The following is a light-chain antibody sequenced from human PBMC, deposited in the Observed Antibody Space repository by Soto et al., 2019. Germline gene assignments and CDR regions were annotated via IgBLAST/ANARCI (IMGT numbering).Light chain of an antibody. Sequence: EIVMTQSPATLSVSPGERATLSCRASHSVSSNLAWYQQKPGQAPRLLICGASTRATGIPARFSASRSGTEFTLTISSLQSEDFAVDYWQQYNNWPYTFGQGTKVESK. V-gene: IGKV3-15*01. CDR1: HSVSSN. CDR3: QQYNNWPYT. CDR2: GAS. J-gene: IGKJ2*01.